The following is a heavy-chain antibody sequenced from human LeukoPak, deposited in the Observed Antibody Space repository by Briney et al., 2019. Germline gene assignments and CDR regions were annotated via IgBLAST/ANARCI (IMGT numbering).Heavy chain of an antibody. D-gene: IGHD5-18*01. CDR1: GGSFSGYY. CDR2: INHSGST. V-gene: IGHV4-34*01. Sequence: SETLSLTCAVYGGSFSGYYWSWIRQPPGKGLEWIGEINHSGSTNYNPSLKSRVTISVDTSKNQFSLKLSSVTAADTAVYHCARAGSSYSPLWYWGQGTLVTVSS. J-gene: IGHJ4*02. CDR3: ARAGSSYSPLWY.